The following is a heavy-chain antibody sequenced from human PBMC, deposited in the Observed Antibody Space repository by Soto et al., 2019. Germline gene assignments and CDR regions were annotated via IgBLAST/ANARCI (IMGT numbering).Heavy chain of an antibody. CDR2: IHNSGST. J-gene: IGHJ5*01. Sequence: SETLSLTCTVSGASISSGGYYWGWIRQPPGKGLEWIGSIHNSGSTYFNPSLKSRVTISVDTSKSQFSLKLSSVTAADTAVYFCTRRSRWYYYGTASYYNLWFDSWGQGTLVTV. V-gene: IGHV4-39*01. CDR1: GASISSGGYY. D-gene: IGHD3-10*01. CDR3: TRRSRWYYYGTASYYNLWFDS.